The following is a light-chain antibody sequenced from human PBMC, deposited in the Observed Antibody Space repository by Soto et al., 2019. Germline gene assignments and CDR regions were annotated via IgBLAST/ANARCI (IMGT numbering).Light chain of an antibody. V-gene: IGLV7-46*01. CDR1: TGGVTSGHH. J-gene: IGLJ3*02. Sequence: QAVVTQEPSLTVSPGGTVTLTCASSTGGVTSGHHTYWFQQKPGQAPRILIFDTSKRHSWTPARFSGSLLGGRAALTLSGAQPEDEAEYYCLLTFRGPWVFGGGTQLTVL. CDR3: LLTFRGPWV. CDR2: DTS.